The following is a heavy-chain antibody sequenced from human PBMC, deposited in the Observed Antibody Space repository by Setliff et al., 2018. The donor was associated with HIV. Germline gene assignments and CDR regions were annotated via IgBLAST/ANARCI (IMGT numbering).Heavy chain of an antibody. D-gene: IGHD3-3*01. CDR3: ARPLTTSFNFWGDAFAS. V-gene: IGHV4-39*01. J-gene: IGHJ3*02. CDR2: FHYSGCT. Sequence: PSETLSLTCNVSAGSFTSGSYYWGWIRQPPGKGLEWTGSFHYSGCTSYNPSLRSRVTISVDASKNQFSLELTSVTAADTAVYYCARPLTTSFNFWGDAFASWGQGTMVTVSS. CDR1: AGSFTSGSYY.